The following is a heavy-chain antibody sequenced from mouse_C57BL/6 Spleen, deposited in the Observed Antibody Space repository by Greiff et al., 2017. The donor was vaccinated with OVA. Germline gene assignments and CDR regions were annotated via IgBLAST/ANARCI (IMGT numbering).Heavy chain of an antibody. D-gene: IGHD2-1*01. V-gene: IGHV1-26*01. CDR3: ARFPHGTPFAY. CDR1: GYTFTDYY. CDR2: INPNNGGT. J-gene: IGHJ3*01. Sequence: EVQLQQSGPELVKPGASVKISCKASGYTFTDYYMNWVKQSHGKSLEWIGDINPNNGGTSYNQKFKGKATLTVDKSSSTAYMELRSLTSEDSAVYYCARFPHGTPFAYWGQGTLVTVSA.